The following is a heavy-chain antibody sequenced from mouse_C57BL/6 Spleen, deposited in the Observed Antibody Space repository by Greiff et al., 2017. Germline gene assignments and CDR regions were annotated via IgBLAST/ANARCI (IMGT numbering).Heavy chain of an antibody. V-gene: IGHV1-19*01. Sequence: EVKLQQSGPVLVKPGASVKMSCKASGYTFTDYYMNWVKQSHGKSLEWIGVINPYNGGTSYNQKFKGKATLTVDKSSSTAYMELNSLTSEDSAVYYCARPQLGLDYWGQGTTLTVSS. J-gene: IGHJ2*01. CDR1: GYTFTDYY. CDR2: INPYNGGT. CDR3: ARPQLGLDY. D-gene: IGHD4-1*02.